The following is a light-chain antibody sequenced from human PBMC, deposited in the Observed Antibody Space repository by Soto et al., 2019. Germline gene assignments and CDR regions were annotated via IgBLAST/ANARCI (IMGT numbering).Light chain of an antibody. CDR2: DVT. J-gene: IGLJ1*01. Sequence: QSVLTQPRSVSGSPGQSVTISCTGTSSDVGDYIYVSWYQQHPGKAPKLMIYDVTKRPSGVPDRFSGSKSGNTASLTISGLQAEDEAHYYCCSYAGTYTYVFGTGTKLTVL. V-gene: IGLV2-11*01. CDR1: SSDVGDYIY. CDR3: CSYAGTYTYV.